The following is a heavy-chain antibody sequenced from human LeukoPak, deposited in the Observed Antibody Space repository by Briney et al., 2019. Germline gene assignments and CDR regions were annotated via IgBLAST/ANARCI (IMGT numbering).Heavy chain of an antibody. Sequence: SETLSLTCTVSGGSISSYYWSWIRQPPGKGLEWIGYIYYSGSTNYNPSLKSRVTISVDTSKNQFSLKLSSVTAADTAEYYCARYGNIVVVPAAIGRDAFDIWGQGTMVTVSS. CDR3: ARYGNIVVVPAAIGRDAFDI. J-gene: IGHJ3*02. CDR2: IYYSGST. CDR1: GGSISSYY. V-gene: IGHV4-59*08. D-gene: IGHD2-2*01.